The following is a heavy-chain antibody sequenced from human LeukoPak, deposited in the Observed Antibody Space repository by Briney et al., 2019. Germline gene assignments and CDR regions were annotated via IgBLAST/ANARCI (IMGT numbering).Heavy chain of an antibody. CDR2: ISGTGIST. Sequence: GGSLRLSCEASGFTFSTYAMSWVRQAPGKGLEWATAISGTGISTYYADSVKGRFTISRDNSKNTLHLQMNSLRAEDTAVYYCAKDMVGDPGFDYWGQGTLVTVSS. CDR1: GFTFSTYA. V-gene: IGHV3-23*01. D-gene: IGHD1-26*01. J-gene: IGHJ4*02. CDR3: AKDMVGDPGFDY.